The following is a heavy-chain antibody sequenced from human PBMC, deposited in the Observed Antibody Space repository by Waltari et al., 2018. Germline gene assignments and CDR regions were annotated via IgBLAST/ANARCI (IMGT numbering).Heavy chain of an antibody. Sequence: QVQLVQSGAEVKKPGASVKVSCKAPGYTFTSYGIIWVRQAPGQGLEWMGWISAYNGNTNYAQKLQGRVTMTTDTSTSTAYMELRSLRSDDTAVYYCARDDYCSGGSCRNWFDPWGQGTLVTVSS. CDR1: GYTFTSYG. D-gene: IGHD2-15*01. CDR3: ARDDYCSGGSCRNWFDP. CDR2: ISAYNGNT. J-gene: IGHJ5*02. V-gene: IGHV1-18*01.